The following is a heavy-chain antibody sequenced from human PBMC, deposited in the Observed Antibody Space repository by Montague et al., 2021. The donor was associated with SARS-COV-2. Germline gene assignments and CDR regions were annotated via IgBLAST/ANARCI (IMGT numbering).Heavy chain of an antibody. CDR3: ARGDRWNWFDP. D-gene: IGHD5-24*01. CDR1: GGSISSDY. J-gene: IGHJ5*02. V-gene: IGHV4-59*01. CDR2: IYYRGTT. Sequence: SETLSLTCSVSGGSISSDYWSWIRQSPGKGLEWIGYIYYRGTTNYNPSLKSRVTFSVDTSKNQFSLKLISVTAADTAVYLCARGDRWNWFDPWGQGVLVTVSS.